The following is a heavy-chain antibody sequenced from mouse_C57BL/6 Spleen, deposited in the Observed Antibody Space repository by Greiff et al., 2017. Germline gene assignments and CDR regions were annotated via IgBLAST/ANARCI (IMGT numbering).Heavy chain of an antibody. CDR1: GFNIKDDY. CDR2: IDPENGDT. V-gene: IGHV14-4*01. CDR3: TCYGNCEDYFAY. J-gene: IGHJ2*01. D-gene: IGHD2-1*01. Sequence: EVQLQQSGAELVRPGASVTLSCTASGFNIKDDYMHWVKQRPEQGLEWIGWIDPENGDTEYASKFQGKATITADTSSNTAYLQLSSLTSEDTAVYYCTCYGNCEDYFAYWGQGTTRTVS.